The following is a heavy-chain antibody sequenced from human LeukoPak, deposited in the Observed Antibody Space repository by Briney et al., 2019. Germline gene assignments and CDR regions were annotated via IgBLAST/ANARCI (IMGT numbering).Heavy chain of an antibody. CDR1: GFTFSSYS. Sequence: GGSLRLSCAASGFTFSSYSMNWVRQAPGKGLEWVSSISSSSSYIYYADSVKGRFTISRDNAKNSLYLQMNSLRAEDTAVYYCARDAGSNWGSLDYWGQGTLVTVSS. CDR2: ISSSSSYI. J-gene: IGHJ4*02. V-gene: IGHV3-21*01. D-gene: IGHD7-27*01. CDR3: ARDAGSNWGSLDY.